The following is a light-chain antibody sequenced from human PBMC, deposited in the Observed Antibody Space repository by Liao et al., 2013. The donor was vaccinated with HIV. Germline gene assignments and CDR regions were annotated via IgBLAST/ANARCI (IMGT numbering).Light chain of an antibody. CDR2: QDT. Sequence: SYELTQALSVSVSPGQTASITCSGDKLGDEYASWYQQKPGQSPVLVIYQDTRRPSGIPERFSGSNSGNTATLTISGTQAMDEADYYCQAWDSSTVIFGGGTKLTVL. J-gene: IGLJ2*01. CDR3: QAWDSSTVI. CDR1: KLGDEY. V-gene: IGLV3-1*01.